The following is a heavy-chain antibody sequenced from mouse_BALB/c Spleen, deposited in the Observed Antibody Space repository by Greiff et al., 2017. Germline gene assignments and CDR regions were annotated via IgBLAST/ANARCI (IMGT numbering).Heavy chain of an antibody. CDR3: ARWGWLLLDWYFDV. CDR2: ISYSGST. D-gene: IGHD2-3*01. CDR1: GDSITSGY. V-gene: IGHV3-8*02. J-gene: IGHJ1*01. Sequence: VQLKESGPSLVKPSQTLSLTCSVTGDSITSGYWNWIRKFPGNKLEYMGYISYSGSTYCNPSLKSRISITRDTSTNQYYLQLNSVTTEDTATYYCARWGWLLLDWYFDVWGAGTTGTVSS.